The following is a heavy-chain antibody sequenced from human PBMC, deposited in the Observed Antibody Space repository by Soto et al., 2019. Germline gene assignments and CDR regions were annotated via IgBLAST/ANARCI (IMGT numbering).Heavy chain of an antibody. CDR3: TRLETDY. CDR2: INGGNGNT. CDR1: GYTFTTYT. V-gene: IGHV1-3*01. J-gene: IGHJ4*02. Sequence: QVQLVQSGAEVKKPGASVKVSCKASGYTFTTYTMHWVRQAPGQRLEWMGWINGGNGNTKYSQKFQGRVTFTRDTFASTAYMELSCLRSEDTAVYYCTRLETDYWGQGTLVTVSS.